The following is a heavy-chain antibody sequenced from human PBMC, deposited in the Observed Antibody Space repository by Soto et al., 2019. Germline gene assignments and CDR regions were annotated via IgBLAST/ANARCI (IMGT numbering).Heavy chain of an antibody. V-gene: IGHV4-59*01. D-gene: IGHD3-3*01. CDR1: GGSISSYY. J-gene: IGHJ4*02. CDR3: ARVGPETYYDFWSGYYPPPYYFDY. CDR2: IYYSGST. Sequence: QVQLQESGPGLVKPSETLSLTCTVSGGSISSYYWSWIRQPPGKGLEWIGYIYYSGSTNYNPSLKSRVTISVDTSKNQFSLKLSSVTAADTAVYYCARVGPETYYDFWSGYYPPPYYFDYWGQGTLVTASS.